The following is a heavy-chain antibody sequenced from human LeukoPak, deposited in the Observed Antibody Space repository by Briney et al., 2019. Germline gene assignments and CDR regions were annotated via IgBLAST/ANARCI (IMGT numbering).Heavy chain of an antibody. CDR3: AKEPYCSSTSCIGEYFQR. Sequence: GGALRLSCAASGFTFSSYAMHWVRQAPGKGLQWVAVMSYDGSNKYYADSVKGRFTISRDNSKNTLYLQMNSLRAEDTAVYYCAKEPYCSSTSCIGEYFQRWGQGTLVTVSS. D-gene: IGHD2-2*01. J-gene: IGHJ1*01. V-gene: IGHV3-30*04. CDR1: GFTFSSYA. CDR2: MSYDGSNK.